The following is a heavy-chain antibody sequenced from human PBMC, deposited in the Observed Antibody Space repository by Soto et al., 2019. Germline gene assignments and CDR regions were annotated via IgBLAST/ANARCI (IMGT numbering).Heavy chain of an antibody. CDR3: AKEAAGSTYYYGSGSPCFDY. Sequence: EVQLLESGGGLVQPGGSLRLSCAASGFTFSSYAMSWVRQAPGKGLEWVSAISGSGGSTYYADSVKGRFTISRDNSKNTLDLQMNSLRAEDTAVYYCAKEAAGSTYYYGSGSPCFDYWGQGTLVTVSS. CDR2: ISGSGGST. V-gene: IGHV3-23*01. D-gene: IGHD3-10*01. J-gene: IGHJ4*02. CDR1: GFTFSSYA.